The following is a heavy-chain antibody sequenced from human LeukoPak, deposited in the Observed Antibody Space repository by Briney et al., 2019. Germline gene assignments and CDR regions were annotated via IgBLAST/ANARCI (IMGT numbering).Heavy chain of an antibody. CDR2: IRSKAYGGTT. CDR3: TRDRFRDYYYGMDV. D-gene: IGHD3-16*01. CDR1: GFTFSSYS. J-gene: IGHJ6*02. V-gene: IGHV3-49*04. Sequence: GGSLRLSCAASGFTFSSYSMNWVRQAPGKGLEWVGFIRSKAYGGTTEYAASVKGRFTISRDDSKSIAYLQMNSLKTEDTAVYYCTRDRFRDYYYGMDVWGQGTTVTVSS.